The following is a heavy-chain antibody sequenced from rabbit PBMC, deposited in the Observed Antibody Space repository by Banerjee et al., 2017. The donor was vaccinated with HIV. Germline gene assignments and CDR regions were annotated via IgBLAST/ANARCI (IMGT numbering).Heavy chain of an antibody. CDR3: ARDYAGYSLFQL. V-gene: IGHV1S45*01. D-gene: IGHD7-1*01. J-gene: IGHJ4*01. CDR2: IATGSGDT. CDR1: GFTLSGYW. Sequence: QEQLEESGGDLVKPEGSLTLTCTASGFTLSGYWMSWVRQAPGKGLEWIGCIATGSGDTYYASWAKGRFTISKTSSTTVTLQMTSLTAADTATYFCARDYAGYSLFQLWGPGTLVTVS.